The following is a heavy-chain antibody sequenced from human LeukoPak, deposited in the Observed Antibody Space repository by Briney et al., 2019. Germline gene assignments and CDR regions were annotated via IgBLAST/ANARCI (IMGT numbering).Heavy chain of an antibody. J-gene: IGHJ4*02. CDR3: ASGYFVHTFDF. CDR1: GGSINTYY. CDR2: IYYSGST. V-gene: IGHV4-59*08. Sequence: SETLPLTCTVSGGSINTYYWSWIRQPPGKGLEWIGYIYYSGSTSYNPSLKSRVTISVDTSKNQFSLKLTSVTAADTAILYCASGYFVHTFDFWGQGTLGTVSS. D-gene: IGHD2-2*03.